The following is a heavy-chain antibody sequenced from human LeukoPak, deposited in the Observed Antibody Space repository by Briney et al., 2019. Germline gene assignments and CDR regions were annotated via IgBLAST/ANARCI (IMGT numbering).Heavy chain of an antibody. CDR3: ARYPGSGSYLPSYNWFDP. V-gene: IGHV3-7*01. CDR2: IKQDGSEK. D-gene: IGHD3-10*01. J-gene: IGHJ5*02. Sequence: GGSLRLSCAASGFTFSSYWMSWVRQAPGKGLEWVANIKQDGSEKYYVDSVKGRFTISRDNAKNSLYLQMNSLRAEDTAVYYCARYPGSGSYLPSYNWFDPWGQGTLDTVSS. CDR1: GFTFSSYW.